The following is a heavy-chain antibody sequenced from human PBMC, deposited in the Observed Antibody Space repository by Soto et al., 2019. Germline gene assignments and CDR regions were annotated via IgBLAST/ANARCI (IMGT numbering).Heavy chain of an antibody. CDR1: DGAFSGYY. J-gene: IGHJ1*01. CDR2: INHSGST. V-gene: IGHV4-34*01. CDR3: ARARYCSGGSCYSAEYFQH. D-gene: IGHD2-15*01. Sequence: PSETLSLTFAVYDGAFSGYYWSLIRQPPGKGLEWIGEINHSGSTNYNPSLKSRVTISVDTSKNQFSLKLSSVTAADTAVYYCARARYCSGGSCYSAEYFQHWGQGTLVTVSS.